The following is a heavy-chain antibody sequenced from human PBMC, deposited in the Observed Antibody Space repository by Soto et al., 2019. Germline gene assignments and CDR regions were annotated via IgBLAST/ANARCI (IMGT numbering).Heavy chain of an antibody. CDR1: GFSFSNAW. D-gene: IGHD3-10*01. J-gene: IGHJ5*02. CDR2: VKSKTDGGTP. V-gene: IGHV3-15*05. CDR3: SIYNHGSVGP. Sequence: EVQLVESGGGLVKPGGSLRLSCVASGFSFSNAWMSWVHQAPGKGLEWVGRVKSKTDGGTPDYAASVKGRFIISRDDSENTVYLQMNSLKTEDTGVYYCSIYNHGSVGPWGQGTLVTVSS.